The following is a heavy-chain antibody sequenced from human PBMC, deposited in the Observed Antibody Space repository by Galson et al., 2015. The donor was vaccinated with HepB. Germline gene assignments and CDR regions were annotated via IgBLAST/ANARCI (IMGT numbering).Heavy chain of an antibody. CDR2: INWNGGST. V-gene: IGHV3-20*01. CDR1: GFTFDDYG. J-gene: IGHJ6*03. CDR3: AREVGATMGGYYYYYMDV. D-gene: IGHD1-26*01. Sequence: SLRLSCAASGFTFDDYGMSWVRQAPGKGLEWVSGINWNGGSTGYADSVKGRFTISRDNAKNSLYLQMNSLRAEDTALYHCAREVGATMGGYYYYYMDVWGKGTTVTVSS.